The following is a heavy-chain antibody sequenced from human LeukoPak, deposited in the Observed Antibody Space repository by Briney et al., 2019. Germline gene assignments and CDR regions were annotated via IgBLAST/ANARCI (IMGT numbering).Heavy chain of an antibody. CDR1: GLTFSIYS. Sequence: PGGSLTLSCAPSGLTFSIYSMNWVRQAAGKGLEWVSSISSSSSYIFYADSVKGRFTISRDNAKNSLYLQMNSLRAEDTGVYYCAREERGYYFDYWGQGTMVTVSS. CDR2: ISSSSSYI. D-gene: IGHD3-16*01. J-gene: IGHJ4*02. V-gene: IGHV3-21*01. CDR3: AREERGYYFDY.